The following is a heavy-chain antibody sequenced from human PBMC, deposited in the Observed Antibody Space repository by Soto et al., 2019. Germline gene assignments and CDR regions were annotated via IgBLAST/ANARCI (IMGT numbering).Heavy chain of an antibody. J-gene: IGHJ6*02. CDR2: MSYDGSTI. CDR1: GFAFDTYG. CDR3: AKDRDPYYYYYLMDV. V-gene: IGHV3-30*18. Sequence: QVQLVESGGGVIQPGRSLRLSCEASGFAFDTYGMNWIRQGAGQGLEWVATMSYDGSTIYYRDSVRGRFSISRDDSKRTLYLQMNSLRAEDTAVYYCAKDRDPYYYYYLMDVWGQGTTVTFSS.